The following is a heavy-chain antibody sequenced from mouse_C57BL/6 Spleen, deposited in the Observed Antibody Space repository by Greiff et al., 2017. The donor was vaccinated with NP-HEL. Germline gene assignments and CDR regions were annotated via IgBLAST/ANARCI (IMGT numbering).Heavy chain of an antibody. CDR2: INYDGSST. CDR1: GFTFSDYY. D-gene: IGHD2-10*02. Sequence: EVQRVESEGGLVQPGSSMKLSCTASGFTFSDYYMAWVRQVPEKGLEWVANINYDGSSTYYLDSLKSRFIISRDNAKNILYLQMSSLKSEDTATYYCARIWGPRLFDYWGQGTTLTVSS. J-gene: IGHJ2*01. V-gene: IGHV5-16*01. CDR3: ARIWGPRLFDY.